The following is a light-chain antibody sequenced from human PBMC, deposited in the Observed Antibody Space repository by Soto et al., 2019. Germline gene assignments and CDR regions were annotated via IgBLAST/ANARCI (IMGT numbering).Light chain of an antibody. CDR1: QSVSSY. J-gene: IGKJ4*01. Sequence: EIVLTQSPATLSLSPGERATLSCMASQSVSSYLAWYQQKPGQAPRLLIYDASNRATGIPARFSGSGSGTDFTLTISSLEPEDFAVYYCQQRSNWPLLTFGGGTKVDNK. CDR3: QQRSNWPLLT. V-gene: IGKV3-11*01. CDR2: DAS.